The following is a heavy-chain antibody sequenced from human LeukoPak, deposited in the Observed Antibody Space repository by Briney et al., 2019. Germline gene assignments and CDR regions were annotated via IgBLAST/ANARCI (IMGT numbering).Heavy chain of an antibody. D-gene: IGHD3-10*01. V-gene: IGHV3-23*01. Sequence: GGSLRLSCAASGFTFSNYAMSWVRQAPGKGPAWISTVSASGDSTSYADSVKGRFTISRDNSKNALYLQVNSLRADDAALYYCAKSHYYGSGSIDYWGQGTLVTVSS. CDR2: VSASGDST. CDR1: GFTFSNYA. J-gene: IGHJ4*02. CDR3: AKSHYYGSGSIDY.